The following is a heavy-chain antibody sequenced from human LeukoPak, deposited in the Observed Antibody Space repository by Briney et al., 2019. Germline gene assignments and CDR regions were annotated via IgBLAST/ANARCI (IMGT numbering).Heavy chain of an antibody. J-gene: IGHJ4*02. CDR2: ISGSGGRT. Sequence: GGTLRLSCVGFGFTFSSYGMSWVRQAPGKGLEWVSSISGSGGRTHYADSVRGRFTISRDNSKNTLYLQMDSLRAEDTAVYYCATPPTVTRNYWGQGTLVTVSS. CDR3: ATPPTVTRNY. D-gene: IGHD4-17*01. CDR1: GFTFSSYG. V-gene: IGHV3-23*01.